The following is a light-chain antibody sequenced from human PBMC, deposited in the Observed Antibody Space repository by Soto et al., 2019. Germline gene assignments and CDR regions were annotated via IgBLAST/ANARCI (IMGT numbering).Light chain of an antibody. CDR2: GAS. Sequence: EIVLTQSPGTLSLSPGERATLSCRASQTVNSNYLAWYQQRAGQAPRLLIYGASTRAADIPDRFSGSGSGTDFTLTISRLEXEDFAVYYCQQYDRSPLITFGGGTKVEIK. CDR1: QTVNSNY. V-gene: IGKV3-20*01. J-gene: IGKJ4*01. CDR3: QQYDRSPLIT.